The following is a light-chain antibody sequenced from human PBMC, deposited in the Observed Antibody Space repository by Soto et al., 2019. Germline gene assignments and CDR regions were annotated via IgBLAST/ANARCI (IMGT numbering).Light chain of an antibody. Sequence: IVLTQSPGTLSLSPGYRATLSCRASQSVSTNYLAWYQQKLGQAPRLLIYGASSRATGIPDRFSGNGSGTDFTLTISRLEPEDFAVYYCHQYGSTPFTFGPGTKVDIK. J-gene: IGKJ3*01. CDR2: GAS. V-gene: IGKV3-20*01. CDR3: HQYGSTPFT. CDR1: QSVSTNY.